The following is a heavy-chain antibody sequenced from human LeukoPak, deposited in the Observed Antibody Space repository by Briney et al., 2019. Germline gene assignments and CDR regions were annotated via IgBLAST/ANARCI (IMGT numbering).Heavy chain of an antibody. V-gene: IGHV4-39*07. CDR1: GGSINYYY. Sequence: SETLSLTCTVSGGSINYYYWGWIRQPPGKGLEWIGSIYYSGSTYYSPSLKSRVTISVDTSKNQFSLKLSSVTAADTAVYYCARAFYDYVWGSYRQRAFDIWGQGTMVTVSS. CDR3: ARAFYDYVWGSYRQRAFDI. CDR2: IYYSGST. D-gene: IGHD3-16*02. J-gene: IGHJ3*02.